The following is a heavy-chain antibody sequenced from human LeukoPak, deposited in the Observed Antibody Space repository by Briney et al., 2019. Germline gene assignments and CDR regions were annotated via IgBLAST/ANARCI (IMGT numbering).Heavy chain of an antibody. CDR3: ARRGSYYKGLNWFDP. D-gene: IGHD3-10*01. CDR1: GGSFSGYY. CDR2: INHSGST. V-gene: IGHV4-34*01. J-gene: IGHJ5*02. Sequence: PSETLSLTCAVYGGSFSGYYWSWIRQPPGKGREWIGEINHSGSTNYNPSLKSRVTISVDTSKNQFSLKLSSVTAADTAVYYCARRGSYYKGLNWFDPWGQGTLVTVSS.